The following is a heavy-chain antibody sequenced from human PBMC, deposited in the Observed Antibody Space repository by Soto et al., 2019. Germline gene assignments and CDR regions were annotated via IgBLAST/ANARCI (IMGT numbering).Heavy chain of an antibody. CDR3: ARDRFGLRFLELQRPNAFDI. V-gene: IGHV1-69*13. J-gene: IGHJ3*02. CDR1: GGTFSSYA. Sequence: SVKVSCKASGGTFSSYAISWVRQAPGQGLEWMGGIIPIFGTANYAQKFQGRVTITADESTSTAYMELSSLRSEDTAVYYCARDRFGLRFLELQRPNAFDIWGQGTMVTVSS. D-gene: IGHD3-3*01. CDR2: IIPIFGTA.